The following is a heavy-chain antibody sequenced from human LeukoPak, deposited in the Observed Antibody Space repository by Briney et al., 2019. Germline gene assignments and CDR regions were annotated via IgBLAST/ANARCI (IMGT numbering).Heavy chain of an antibody. CDR2: TYYRSKWYN. D-gene: IGHD1-26*01. Sequence: SQTLSLTCAISGDSVSTNSAAWNWIRQPASRGLEWLGRTYYRSKWYNDYAVSVKSRLTINADTSKNHFSLQLSSVTPEDTAVYYCARATERYFDYWGQGTLVTVSS. CDR1: GDSVSTNSAA. J-gene: IGHJ4*02. CDR3: ARATERYFDY. V-gene: IGHV6-1*01.